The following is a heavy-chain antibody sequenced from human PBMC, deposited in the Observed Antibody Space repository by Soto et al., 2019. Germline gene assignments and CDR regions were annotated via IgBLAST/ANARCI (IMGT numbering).Heavy chain of an antibody. CDR3: ARENQHYDFWSGYSLRYYYYGMDV. CDR1: GYAFTSDD. V-gene: IGHV1-8*01. Sequence: ASVKVSCKASGYAFTSDDINWVRQATGQGLEWMGWMNPNSGNTGYAQKFQGRVTMTRNTSMSTAYMELSSLRSEDTAVYYCARENQHYDFWSGYSLRYYYYGMDVWGQGTTVTVSS. D-gene: IGHD3-3*01. J-gene: IGHJ6*02. CDR2: MNPNSGNT.